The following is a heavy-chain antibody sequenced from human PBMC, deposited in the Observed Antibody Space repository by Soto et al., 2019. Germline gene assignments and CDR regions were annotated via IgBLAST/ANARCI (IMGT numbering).Heavy chain of an antibody. CDR1: GYTFTSYA. D-gene: IGHD2-2*01. V-gene: IGHV1-3*01. J-gene: IGHJ6*03. Sequence: QVPLVQSGAEVKKPGASVKVSCKASGYTFTSYAMHWVRQAPGQRLEWMGWINAGNGNTKYSQKFQGRVTITRDTSASTAYMELSSLRSEDTAVYYCARGGLVVPAANYYYYYYMDVWGKGTTVTVSS. CDR2: INAGNGNT. CDR3: ARGGLVVPAANYYYYYYMDV.